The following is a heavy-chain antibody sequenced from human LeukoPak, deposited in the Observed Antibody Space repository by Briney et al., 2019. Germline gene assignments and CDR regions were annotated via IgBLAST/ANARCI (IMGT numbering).Heavy chain of an antibody. Sequence: PGGSLRLSCAASGFTFSDYYMSWIRQTPEKGLECLSYISSSSGYKNYADSLKGRFTISRDNAKNSVYLQMNSLSAEDTAVYYCARQGLYDSSDFWTFQHWGQGTLVTVSS. CDR1: GFTFSDYY. V-gene: IGHV3-11*06. J-gene: IGHJ1*01. CDR3: ARQGLYDSSDFWTFQH. CDR2: ISSSSGYK. D-gene: IGHD3/OR15-3a*01.